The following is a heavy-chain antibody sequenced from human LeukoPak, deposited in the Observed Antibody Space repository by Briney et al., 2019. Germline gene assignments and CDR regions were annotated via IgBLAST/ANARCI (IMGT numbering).Heavy chain of an antibody. V-gene: IGHV4-39*07. Sequence: SSETLSLTCTVSGGSISSNTYYWGWIRQPPGKGLEWIGYIYYSGSIYYNPSLKGRVTISIDASKNQFSLKLSSVTAADTAVFYCASVSFFYYMDVWGKGATVTVSS. D-gene: IGHD5/OR15-5a*01. CDR1: GGSISSNTYY. CDR3: ASVSFFYYMDV. CDR2: IYYSGSI. J-gene: IGHJ6*03.